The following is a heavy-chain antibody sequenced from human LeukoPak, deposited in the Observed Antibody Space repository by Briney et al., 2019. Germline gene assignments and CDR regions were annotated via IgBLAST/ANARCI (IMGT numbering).Heavy chain of an antibody. CDR3: AKDWYYDILTGLDY. J-gene: IGHJ4*02. CDR1: GFTFSSYA. CDR2: ISGSGGST. V-gene: IGHV3-23*01. Sequence: GGSLRLSCAASGFTFSSYAMSWVRQTPGKGLEWVSAISGSGGSTYYADSVKGRFTISRDNSKNTLHLQMNSLRAEDTAVYYCAKDWYYDILTGLDYWGQGTLVTVSS. D-gene: IGHD3-9*01.